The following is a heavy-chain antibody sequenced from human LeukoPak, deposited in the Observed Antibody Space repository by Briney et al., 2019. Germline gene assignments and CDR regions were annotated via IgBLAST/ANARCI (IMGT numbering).Heavy chain of an antibody. CDR2: IIPILGIA. V-gene: IGHV1-69*04. Sequence: SVKVSCKASGGAFSSYAISWVRQAPGQGLEWMGRIIPILGIANYAQKFQGRVTITADKSTSTAYMELSSLRSEDTAVYYCARDYYDSSGYYYDFWGQGTLVTVSS. CDR3: ARDYYDSSGYYYDF. CDR1: GGAFSSYA. D-gene: IGHD3-22*01. J-gene: IGHJ4*02.